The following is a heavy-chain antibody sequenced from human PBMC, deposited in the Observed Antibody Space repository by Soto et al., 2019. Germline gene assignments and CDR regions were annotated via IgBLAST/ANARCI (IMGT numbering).Heavy chain of an antibody. J-gene: IGHJ4*02. CDR3: AKGFSRGWYVDS. D-gene: IGHD6-19*01. Sequence: QVQLQESGPGLVKPSGTLSLTGSVSGGSVSSDGYYWSWIRPPPGKTLEWIGFILSGGGTSTNPSLGSRLSISVDTSRNPFSLRVTYVTASDTGVYVCAKGFSRGWYVDSWGRGTLFTVSS. V-gene: IGHV4-61*08. CDR2: ILSGGGT. CDR1: GGSVSSDGYY.